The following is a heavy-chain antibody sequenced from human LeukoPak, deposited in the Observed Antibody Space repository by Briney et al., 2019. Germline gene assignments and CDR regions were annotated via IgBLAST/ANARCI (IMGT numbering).Heavy chain of an antibody. J-gene: IGHJ4*02. V-gene: IGHV3-33*01. CDR1: GYSFNKHG. D-gene: IGHD3-10*01. CDR2: IWYDGSKK. CDR3: ARSGYYGSGSYSDY. Sequence: PGGSLRLSCAASGYSFNKHGMHWVRQAPGKGLEWVALIWYDGSKKNYADSVKGRFTISRDNAKNSLYLQMNSLRAEDTALYYCARSGYYGSGSYSDYWGQGTLVTVSS.